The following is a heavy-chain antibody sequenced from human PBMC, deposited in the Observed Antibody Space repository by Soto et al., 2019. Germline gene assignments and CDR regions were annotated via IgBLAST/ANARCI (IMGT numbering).Heavy chain of an antibody. CDR1: GYTFTLYG. V-gene: IGHV1-18*01. D-gene: IGHD1-26*01. CDR3: ARDQVGATWDY. Sequence: QIQLVQSGAEVKKPGASVKVSCKASGYTFTLYGISGVRQAPGRGLVWMGWISAYNANTNYAQKLQGRVTMTTDTATNTAYIELRSLRYDDTAVYYCARDQVGATWDYWGQGTLVTVSS. CDR2: ISAYNANT. J-gene: IGHJ4*02.